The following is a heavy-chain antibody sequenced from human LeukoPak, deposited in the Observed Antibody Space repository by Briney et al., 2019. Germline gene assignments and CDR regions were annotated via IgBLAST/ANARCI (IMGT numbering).Heavy chain of an antibody. Sequence: SETLSLTCTVSGGSISSYYWSWIRQPPGKGLEWIGYIYYSGSTNYNPSLKSRVTISVDTSKNQFSLKLSSVTAADTAVYYCARHGHNRYSSGWFTPLFDPWGQGTLVTVSP. V-gene: IGHV4-59*08. CDR2: IYYSGST. CDR3: ARHGHNRYSSGWFTPLFDP. J-gene: IGHJ5*02. CDR1: GGSISSYY. D-gene: IGHD6-19*01.